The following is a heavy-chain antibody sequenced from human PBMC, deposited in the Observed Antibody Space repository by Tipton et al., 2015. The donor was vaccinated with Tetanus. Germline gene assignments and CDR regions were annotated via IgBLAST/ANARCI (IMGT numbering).Heavy chain of an antibody. Sequence: QSGPEVKKPGASVKVSCEASGYTFTNYGINWVRLAPGQGLEWVGWISAYNGATYYAQKFQGRVTMTTDTSTNTAYMELRSLISDAPAMYYCASAGADTHIETGRDDSWGQGTLVPVSS. CDR1: GYTFTNYG. D-gene: IGHD2-21*01. CDR2: ISAYNGAT. J-gene: IGHJ4*02. V-gene: IGHV1-18*01. CDR3: ASAGADTHIETGRDDS.